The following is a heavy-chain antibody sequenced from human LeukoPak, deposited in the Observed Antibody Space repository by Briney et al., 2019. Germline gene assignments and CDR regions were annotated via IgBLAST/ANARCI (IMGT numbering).Heavy chain of an antibody. J-gene: IGHJ6*03. CDR3: ARTSITMVRGVILYYYYYYMDV. D-gene: IGHD3-10*01. Sequence: SETLSLTCTVSGGSISSYYWSWIRQPAGKGLEWIGRIYTSGSTNYNPSLKSRVTISVDTSKNQFSLKLSSVTAADTAVYYCARTSITMVRGVILYYYYYYMDVWGKGTTVTISS. CDR1: GGSISSYY. CDR2: IYTSGST. V-gene: IGHV4-4*07.